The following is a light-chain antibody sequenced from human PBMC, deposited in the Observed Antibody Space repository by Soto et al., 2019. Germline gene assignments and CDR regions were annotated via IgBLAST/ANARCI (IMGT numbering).Light chain of an antibody. V-gene: IGLV2-14*03. Sequence: QSALTQPASVSGSPGQSITISCAGTMRDIGAYNLVSWYQQHPGKAPQLIIYEVRNRPSGFSFRFSGCKSGNTASLTISGPQAEGEGDYYCSSFTSKRTLIFGGGTKLTVL. CDR2: EVR. CDR1: MRDIGAYNL. J-gene: IGLJ2*01. CDR3: SSFTSKRTLI.